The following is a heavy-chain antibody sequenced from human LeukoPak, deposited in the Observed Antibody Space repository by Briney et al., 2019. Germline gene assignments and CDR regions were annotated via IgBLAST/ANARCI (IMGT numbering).Heavy chain of an antibody. V-gene: IGHV4-4*07. CDR3: AREGVGGSALTFDI. Sequence: SETLSLTCTVSGGSISSYYWSWIRQPAGKGLEWIGRIYTSGSTNYNPSLKSRVTMSVDTSKNQFSLKLSSVTAADTAVYYCAREGVGGSALTFDIWGQGTMVTVSS. J-gene: IGHJ3*02. CDR1: GGSISSYY. CDR2: IYTSGST. D-gene: IGHD2-15*01.